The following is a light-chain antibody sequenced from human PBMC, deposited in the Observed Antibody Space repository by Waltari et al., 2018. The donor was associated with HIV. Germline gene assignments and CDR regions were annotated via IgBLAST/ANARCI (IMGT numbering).Light chain of an antibody. CDR2: EDN. CDR1: SGSIASHS. J-gene: IGLJ3*02. Sequence: MLTQPHSVSESPGITVTISRTRTSGSIASHSVQCLQQRAGSSPTTVIYEDNQRPSGVPDRFSGSIDSSSNSASLTISGLKTEDEADYYCQSYDSSNQGVFGGGTKLTVL. CDR3: QSYDSSNQGV. V-gene: IGLV6-57*01.